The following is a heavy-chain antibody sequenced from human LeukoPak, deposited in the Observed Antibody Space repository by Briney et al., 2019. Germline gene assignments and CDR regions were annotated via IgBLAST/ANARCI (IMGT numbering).Heavy chain of an antibody. J-gene: IGHJ2*01. CDR3: ARGYCTNRVCYISWYFDL. CDR1: GGSISSGS. D-gene: IGHD2-8*01. V-gene: IGHV4-59*01. CDR2: IFYTGTT. Sequence: SETLSLTCTVSGGSISSGSWSWIRQPPGKGLEWIGHIFYTGTTNYNPSLKSRVAISVDTSKNQFSLKLSSVTAADTGVYYCARGYCTNRVCYISWYFDLWGRGTLVTVSS.